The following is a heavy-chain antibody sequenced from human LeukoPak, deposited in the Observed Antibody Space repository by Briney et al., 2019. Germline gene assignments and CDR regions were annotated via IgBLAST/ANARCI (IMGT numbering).Heavy chain of an antibody. Sequence: ASVTVSRKATGYTFTGCYFHWVRQAPGQGLEWVGWINPRGGDTNYRQRFQGRVTMTRDTSISTAYMILGGLRSDDTAVYYCARAPHFSGSYYEDFWGQGTLVTVSS. D-gene: IGHD1-26*01. J-gene: IGHJ4*02. CDR1: GYTFTGCY. CDR2: INPRGGDT. CDR3: ARAPHFSGSYYEDF. V-gene: IGHV1-2*02.